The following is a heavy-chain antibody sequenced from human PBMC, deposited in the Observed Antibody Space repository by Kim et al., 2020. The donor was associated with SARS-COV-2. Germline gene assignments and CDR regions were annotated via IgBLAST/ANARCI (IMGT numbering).Heavy chain of an antibody. CDR2: KTDGGTA. D-gene: IGHD2-2*01. CDR3: TTVSMR. J-gene: IGHJ4*02. Sequence: KTDGGTADYAATVKGRFTISRDDSKNTLFLLMSSLKTEDSGVYYCTTVSMRWGQGTLVTVSS. V-gene: IGHV3-15*01.